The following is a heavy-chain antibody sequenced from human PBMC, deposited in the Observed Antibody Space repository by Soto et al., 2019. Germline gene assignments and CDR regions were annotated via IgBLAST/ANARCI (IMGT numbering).Heavy chain of an antibody. CDR2: IGAAGDT. J-gene: IGHJ4*02. V-gene: IGHV3-13*01. CDR3: ASGGWGSSWYEGGSRIDY. D-gene: IGHD6-13*01. Sequence: PGVSLRLSCAASGFTFSNYDMHWVRQVTGKGLEWVSAIGAAGDTYYPDSVKGRFTISRENAKNSLYLQMNSLRAEDTAVYYCASGGWGSSWYEGGSRIDYWGQGALVTVSS. CDR1: GFTFSNYD.